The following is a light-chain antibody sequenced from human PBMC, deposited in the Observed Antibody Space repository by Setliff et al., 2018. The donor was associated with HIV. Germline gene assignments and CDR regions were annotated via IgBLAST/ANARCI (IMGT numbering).Light chain of an antibody. V-gene: IGLV2-23*02. CDR2: EVD. Sequence: VLTQPASVSGSPGQSITISCTGSRSDVGNTLSVSWYQQNVGEVPKLLIYEVDRRPSGISHRFSGSKSGNAASLTISGLQVEDEADYYCCSYGSGDIWVFGGGTKVTVL. J-gene: IGLJ3*02. CDR1: RSDVGNTLS. CDR3: CSYGSGDIWV.